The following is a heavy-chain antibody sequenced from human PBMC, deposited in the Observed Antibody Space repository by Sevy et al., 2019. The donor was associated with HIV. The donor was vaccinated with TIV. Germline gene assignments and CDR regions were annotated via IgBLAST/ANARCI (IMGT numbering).Heavy chain of an antibody. Sequence: SGYLRLSCVASGFNFNIYSMSWVRQAPGKGLERVSTLSFGCGRINHADSVQGRFTMSRDDSKKTVYLEMNSLRAEDTAVYYCARERCTRPHDHWGQGTLVVVSS. D-gene: IGHD2-8*01. CDR3: ARERCTRPHDH. CDR1: GFNFNIYS. J-gene: IGHJ4*02. CDR2: LSFGCGRI. V-gene: IGHV3-23*01.